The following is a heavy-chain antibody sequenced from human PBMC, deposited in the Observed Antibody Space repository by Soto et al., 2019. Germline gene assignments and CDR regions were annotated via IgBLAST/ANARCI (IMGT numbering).Heavy chain of an antibody. Sequence: PGGSLRLSCTASGFTFRTYAMTWFRQAPGKGLEWVSAISGSGSTFYANSVKGRFTISRDNSRNTVSLQMNSLSAEESAIYYCVKDESINWYSGHYRHWGQCTLVTVSS. J-gene: IGHJ1*01. V-gene: IGHV3-23*01. D-gene: IGHD6-13*01. CDR2: ISGSGST. CDR1: GFTFRTYA. CDR3: VKDESINWYSGHYRH.